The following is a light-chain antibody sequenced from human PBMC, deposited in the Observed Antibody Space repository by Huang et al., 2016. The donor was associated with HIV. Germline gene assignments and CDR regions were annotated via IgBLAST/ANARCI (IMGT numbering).Light chain of an antibody. CDR2: DTS. Sequence: EIVLTQSPATLSLSPGVRATLSCRASQNIGNYLAWYQQKPGQAPRLLIYDTSNRATGIPSRFSGGGSGTDFTLTISSLEPEDFAVYFCQQRSNWLTFGGGTKVETK. V-gene: IGKV3-11*01. CDR3: QQRSNWLT. CDR1: QNIGNY. J-gene: IGKJ4*01.